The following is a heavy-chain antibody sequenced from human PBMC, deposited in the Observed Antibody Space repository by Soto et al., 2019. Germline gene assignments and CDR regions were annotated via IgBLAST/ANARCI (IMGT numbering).Heavy chain of an antibody. CDR2: IFSNDEK. V-gene: IGHV2-26*01. CDR3: ARMGSSSTYYYYYGMDV. D-gene: IGHD6-6*01. CDR1: GFSLSNARMG. Sequence: GSGPTLVNPTETLTLTCTVSGFSLSNARMGVSWIHQPPGKALEWLAHIFSNDEKSYSTSLKSRLTISKDTSKSQVVLTMTNMDPVDTATYYCARMGSSSTYYYYYGMDVWGQGTTVTVSS. J-gene: IGHJ6*02.